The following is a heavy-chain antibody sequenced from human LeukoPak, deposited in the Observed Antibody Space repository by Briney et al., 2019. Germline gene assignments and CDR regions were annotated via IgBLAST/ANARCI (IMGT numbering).Heavy chain of an antibody. D-gene: IGHD1-26*01. Sequence: SVKLCCKSSGGTFSSYAISWLRQAPGQGLEWMGVIIPIYGTATYAQKFQGTVTITTDKTTSTAYMNLSSLKAADTSVYYCARDFGRRSGSYYYYYYMDVWGKGTTVTVSS. CDR3: ARDFGRRSGSYYYYYYMDV. CDR2: IIPIYGTA. CDR1: GGTFSSYA. V-gene: IGHV1-69*05. J-gene: IGHJ6*03.